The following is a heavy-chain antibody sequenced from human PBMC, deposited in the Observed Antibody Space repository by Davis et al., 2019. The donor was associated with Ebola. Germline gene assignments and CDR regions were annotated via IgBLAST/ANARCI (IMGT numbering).Heavy chain of an antibody. CDR2: MNPNSGNT. D-gene: IGHD2-2*01. J-gene: IGHJ6*02. CDR3: ARGDIVVVPAAIDYYYGMDV. CDR1: GYTFTSYD. V-gene: IGHV1-8*01. Sequence: ASVKVSCKASGYTFTSYDINWVRQATGQGLEWMGWMNPNSGNTGYAQKFQGRVTMTRNTSISTAYMELSSLRSEDTAVYYCARGDIVVVPAAIDYYYGMDVWGQGTTVTVSS.